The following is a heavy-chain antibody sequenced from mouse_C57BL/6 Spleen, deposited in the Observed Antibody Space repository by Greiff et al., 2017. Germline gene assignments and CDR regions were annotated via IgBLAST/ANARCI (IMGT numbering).Heavy chain of an antibody. CDR2: IHPNSGST. D-gene: IGHD1-1*01. CDR3: APSTVNYFDY. J-gene: IGHJ2*01. V-gene: IGHV1-64*01. Sequence: QVQLKQPGAELVKPGASVKLSCKASGYTFTSYWMHWVKQRPGQGLEWIGMIHPNSGSTNYNEKFKSKATLTVDKSSSTAYMQLSSLTSEDSAVYYCAPSTVNYFDYWGQGTTLTVSS. CDR1: GYTFTSYW.